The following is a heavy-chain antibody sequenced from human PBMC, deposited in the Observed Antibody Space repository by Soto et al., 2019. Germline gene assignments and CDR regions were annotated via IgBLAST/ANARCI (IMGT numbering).Heavy chain of an antibody. Sequence: ASVKVSCKASGYTFTSYDINWVRQATGQGLEWMGWMNPNSGNTGYAQKFQGRVTMTRNTSISTAYMELSSLRSEDTAVYYCARGFYCGGDCSLGNYYYGMDVWGQGTTVTVSS. D-gene: IGHD2-21*02. J-gene: IGHJ6*02. CDR1: GYTFTSYD. CDR2: MNPNSGNT. V-gene: IGHV1-8*01. CDR3: ARGFYCGGDCSLGNYYYGMDV.